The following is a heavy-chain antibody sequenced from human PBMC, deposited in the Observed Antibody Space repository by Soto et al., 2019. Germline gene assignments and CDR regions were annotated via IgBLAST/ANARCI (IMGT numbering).Heavy chain of an antibody. Sequence: SETLSLTCTVSGGSISSSSYYWGWIRQPPGKGLEWIGSIYYSGSTYYNPSLKSRITISVDTSKNQFSLKLSSVTAADTAVYYCARYGDYGNWFDPWGQGTLVTVSS. CDR2: IYYSGST. V-gene: IGHV4-39*01. CDR3: ARYGDYGNWFDP. J-gene: IGHJ5*02. CDR1: GGSISSSSYY. D-gene: IGHD4-17*01.